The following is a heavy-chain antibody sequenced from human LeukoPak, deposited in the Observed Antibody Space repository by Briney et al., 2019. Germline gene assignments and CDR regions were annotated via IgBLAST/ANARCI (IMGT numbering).Heavy chain of an antibody. CDR1: GFTFSSYA. Sequence: GGSLRLSCAASGFTFSSYAMHWVRQAPGKGLEWVAVISYDGSNKYYADSVKGRFTISRDNSKNTLYLQMNSLRAEDTAVYYCARSGITGTGAFDIWGQGTMVTVSS. CDR3: ARSGITGTGAFDI. J-gene: IGHJ3*02. CDR2: ISYDGSNK. V-gene: IGHV3-30-3*01. D-gene: IGHD1-7*01.